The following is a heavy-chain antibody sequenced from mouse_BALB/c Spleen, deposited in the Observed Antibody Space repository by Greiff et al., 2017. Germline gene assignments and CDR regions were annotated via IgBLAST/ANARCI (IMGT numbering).Heavy chain of an antibody. Sequence: QVHVKQSGPGLVAPSQSLSITCTVSGFSLTNSGVHWVRQSPGKGLEWLGVIWGDGSTNYNSAFKSRLSISKDNSKSQVFLKMNSLQTDDTARYYCAKPSYYYGSSYDYYAMDYWGQGTSVTVSS. CDR2: IWGDGST. D-gene: IGHD1-1*01. CDR1: GFSLTNSG. J-gene: IGHJ4*01. V-gene: IGHV2-6-6*01. CDR3: AKPSYYYGSSYDYYAMDY.